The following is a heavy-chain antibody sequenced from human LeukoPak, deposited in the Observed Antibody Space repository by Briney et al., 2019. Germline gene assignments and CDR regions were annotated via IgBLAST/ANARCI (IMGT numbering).Heavy chain of an antibody. J-gene: IGHJ3*02. CDR1: GGSISSYY. CDR2: IYTSGST. D-gene: IGHD2-15*01. V-gene: IGHV4-4*07. CDR3: ARDGYCSGGSCYSGYAFDI. Sequence: SETLSLTCTVSGGSISSYYWSWIRQPAGKGLEGIGRIYTSGSTNYNPSLQSRVTMSVDTSKNQFSLKLSYVTAADTAVYYCARDGYCSGGSCYSGYAFDIWGQGTMVTVSS.